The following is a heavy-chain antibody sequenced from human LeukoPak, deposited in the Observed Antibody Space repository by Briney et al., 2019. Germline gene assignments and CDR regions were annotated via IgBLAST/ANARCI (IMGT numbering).Heavy chain of an antibody. Sequence: PRGSLKLSCVASGFTFSTYSIHWVRQAPGKVLERVAVISSDGSDKYYANSVKGRFTISRDNSRNTLYLQMSSLRAEDTAVCYCARSASAAGKAFDYWGQGTLVTVSS. D-gene: IGHD6-13*01. J-gene: IGHJ4*02. CDR2: ISSDGSDK. V-gene: IGHV3-30*04. CDR3: ARSASAAGKAFDY. CDR1: GFTFSTYS.